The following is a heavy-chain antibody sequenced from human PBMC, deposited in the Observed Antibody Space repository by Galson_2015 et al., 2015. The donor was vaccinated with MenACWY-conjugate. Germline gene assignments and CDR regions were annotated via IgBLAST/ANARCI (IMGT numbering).Heavy chain of an antibody. Sequence: CAISGDSVLSNSAAWHWIRQSPSRGLEWLGRTYYWSKWYSDYAISVKSRITINPDSSKHQFSLHLNSVTPEDTAVYYCARSDGHFYSYMDVWGQGTTVTVSS. V-gene: IGHV6-1*01. CDR2: TYYWSKWYS. CDR3: ARSDGHFYSYMDV. J-gene: IGHJ6*03. CDR1: GDSVLSNSAA.